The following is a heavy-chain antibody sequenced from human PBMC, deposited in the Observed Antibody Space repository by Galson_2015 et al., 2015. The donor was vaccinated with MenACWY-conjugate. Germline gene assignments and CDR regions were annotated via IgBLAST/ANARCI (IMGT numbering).Heavy chain of an antibody. J-gene: IGHJ5*02. CDR2: ISGSGGST. D-gene: IGHD6-13*01. Sequence: SLRLSCAASGFTFSSYAMSWVRQAPGKGLEWVSAISGSGGSTYYADSVKGRFTISRDNSKNTLYLQMSSLRAEDTAVYYCAKDSSSSVDWFDPWGQGTLVTVSS. CDR1: GFTFSSYA. CDR3: AKDSSSSVDWFDP. V-gene: IGHV3-23*01.